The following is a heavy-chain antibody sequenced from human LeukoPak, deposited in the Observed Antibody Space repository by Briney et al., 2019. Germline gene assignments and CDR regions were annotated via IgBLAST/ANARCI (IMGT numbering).Heavy chain of an antibody. Sequence: PGGSLRLSCAASGFTFSSYATGWVRQAPGKGLEWVSAISGSGGSTYYADSVKGRFTISRDNSKNTLYLQMNSLRAEDTAVYYCAKDAYYYDSSGYYAAIDYWGQGTLVTVSS. V-gene: IGHV3-23*01. D-gene: IGHD3-22*01. J-gene: IGHJ4*02. CDR2: ISGSGGST. CDR3: AKDAYYYDSSGYYAAIDY. CDR1: GFTFSSYA.